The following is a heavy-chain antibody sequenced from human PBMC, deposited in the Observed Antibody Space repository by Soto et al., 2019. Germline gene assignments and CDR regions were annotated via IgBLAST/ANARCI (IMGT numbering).Heavy chain of an antibody. J-gene: IGHJ3*02. CDR1: GYTLTELS. V-gene: IGHV1-24*01. CDR3: ATDLGVFHAFDI. D-gene: IGHD3-16*01. Sequence: ASVKVSGKVSGYTLTELSMHWVRQAPGKGLEWMGGFDPEDGETIYAQKFQGRVTMTEDTSTDTAYMELSSLRSEDTAVYYCATDLGVFHAFDIWGQGTMVTVSS. CDR2: FDPEDGET.